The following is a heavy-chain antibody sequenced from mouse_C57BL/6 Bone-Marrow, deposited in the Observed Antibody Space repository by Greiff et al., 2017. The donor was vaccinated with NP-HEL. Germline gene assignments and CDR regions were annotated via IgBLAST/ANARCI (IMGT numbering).Heavy chain of an antibody. V-gene: IGHV1-76*01. Sequence: QVQLKQSGAELVRPGASVKLSCKASGYTFTDYYINWVKQRPGQGLEWIARIYPGSGNTYYNEKFKGKATLTAEKSSSTAYMQLSSLTSEDSAVYFCAREDDYDNFAYWGQGTLVTVSA. CDR2: IYPGSGNT. CDR3: AREDDYDNFAY. J-gene: IGHJ3*01. CDR1: GYTFTDYY. D-gene: IGHD2-4*01.